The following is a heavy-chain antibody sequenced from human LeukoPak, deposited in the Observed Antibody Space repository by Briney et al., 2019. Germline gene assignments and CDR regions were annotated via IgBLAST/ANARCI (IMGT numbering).Heavy chain of an antibody. V-gene: IGHV3-11*01. CDR1: GFSFSDYY. Sequence: AGGSLRLSCAASGFSFSDYYMTWIRQTPGKGLEWVSDISSNGRGTFYAESVRGRFTVSRDNAKKSLYLQMNSLRVEDTAVYYCARDERAYYSDSGSSSPRDYYYYYMDVWGKGITVTVSS. CDR3: ARDERAYYSDSGSSSPRDYYYYYMDV. J-gene: IGHJ6*03. D-gene: IGHD3-10*01. CDR2: ISSNGRGT.